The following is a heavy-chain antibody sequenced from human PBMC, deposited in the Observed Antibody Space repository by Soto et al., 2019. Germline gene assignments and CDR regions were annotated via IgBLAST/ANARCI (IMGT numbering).Heavy chain of an antibody. CDR2: IYYSGST. V-gene: IGHV4-59*08. D-gene: IGHD5-18*01. CDR3: ARLESDSYGYLLDY. Sequence: SETLSLTCTVSGGSISSYYWSWIRQPPGKGLEWIGYIYYSGSTNYNPSLKSRVTISVDTSKNQFSLKLSSVTAADTAVYYCARLESDSYGYLLDYWGQGTLVTVSS. CDR1: GGSISSYY. J-gene: IGHJ4*02.